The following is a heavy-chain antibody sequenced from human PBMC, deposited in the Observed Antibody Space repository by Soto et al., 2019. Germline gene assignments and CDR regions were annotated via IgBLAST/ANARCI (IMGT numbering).Heavy chain of an antibody. CDR3: ASDHGITMVRGGAGDY. D-gene: IGHD3-10*01. J-gene: IGHJ4*02. V-gene: IGHV3-21*01. Sequence: EVQLVESGGGLVKPGGSLRLSCAASGFTFSSYSMNWVRQAPGKGLELVSSISSSSSYIYYANSVKGRFTISRDNAKNSLYLQMDSLRAGDTAVYYCASDHGITMVRGGAGDYWWQGTLVTFSS. CDR1: GFTFSSYS. CDR2: ISSSSSYI.